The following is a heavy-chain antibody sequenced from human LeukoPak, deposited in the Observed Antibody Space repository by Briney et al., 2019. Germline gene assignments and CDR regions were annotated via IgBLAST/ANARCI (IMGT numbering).Heavy chain of an antibody. CDR2: IIASGEST. V-gene: IGHV3-23*01. CDR1: GFTFSTYA. Sequence: GGSLRLSCAASGFTFSTYAMSWVRQGPGKGLEWVSTIIASGESTYYTDSVKGRFTISRDNAKNTLYLQMNSLRAEDTAVYYCARAAYSSSWPNYYFYYYMDVWGKGTTVTVSS. J-gene: IGHJ6*03. CDR3: ARAAYSSSWPNYYFYYYMDV. D-gene: IGHD6-13*01.